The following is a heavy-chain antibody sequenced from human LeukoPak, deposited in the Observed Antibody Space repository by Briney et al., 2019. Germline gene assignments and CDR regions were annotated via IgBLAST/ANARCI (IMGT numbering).Heavy chain of an antibody. J-gene: IGHJ4*02. CDR2: VDPEDGET. V-gene: IGHV1-69-2*01. Sequence: AAVKVSCKVSGYTFTDYYMHWVQQAPGKGLEWMGLVDPEDGETRYAEKFQGRVTITADTSTHTAYMELSSLRSEDTAVYYCASLTTVTPYYFDYWGQGTLVTVSS. CDR1: GYTFTDYY. CDR3: ASLTTVTPYYFDY. D-gene: IGHD4-17*01.